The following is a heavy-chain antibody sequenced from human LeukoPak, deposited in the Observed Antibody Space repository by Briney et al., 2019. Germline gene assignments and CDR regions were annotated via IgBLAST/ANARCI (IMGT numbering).Heavy chain of an antibody. CDR1: GYTFTSYG. CDR3: ASTVRGDNNIPSWFDP. CDR2: ISAYNGNT. D-gene: IGHD3-10*01. Sequence: GASVKVSCKASGYTFTSYGISWVRQAPGQGLEWMGWISAYNGNTNYAQKLQGRVTMTTDTSTSTAYMELRSLRSDDTAVYYCASTVRGDNNIPSWFDPWGQGALVTVSS. J-gene: IGHJ5*02. V-gene: IGHV1-18*01.